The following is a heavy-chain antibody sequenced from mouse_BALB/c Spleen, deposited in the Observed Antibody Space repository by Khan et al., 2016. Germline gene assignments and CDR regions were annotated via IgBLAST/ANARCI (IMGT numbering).Heavy chain of an antibody. Sequence: EVELVESGGVLVQPGGSLRLSCTTSGFTFTDYYMTWVRQPPGKALEWLGFIRNKANGYTTEYSASVKGRFTISRDNSQSILYLQMNTLRAEDSATYYCARGGGPAGYAMDYWGQGTSVTVSS. CDR2: IRNKANGYTT. V-gene: IGHV7-3*02. J-gene: IGHJ4*01. CDR3: ARGGGPAGYAMDY. CDR1: GFTFTDYY.